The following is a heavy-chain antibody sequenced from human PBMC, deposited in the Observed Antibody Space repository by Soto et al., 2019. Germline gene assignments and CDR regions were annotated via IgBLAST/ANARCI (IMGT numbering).Heavy chain of an antibody. V-gene: IGHV3-21*01. CDR2: ISSSSSYI. CDR3: ARGAQWELLSYFQH. Sequence: EVQLVESGGGLVKPGGSLRLSCAASGFTFSSYSMNWVRQAPGKGLEWVSSISSSSSYIYYADSVKGRFTISRDNAKNSLYLQMNSLRVEDTAVYYCARGAQWELLSYFQHWGQGTLVTGSS. CDR1: GFTFSSYS. D-gene: IGHD1-26*01. J-gene: IGHJ1*01.